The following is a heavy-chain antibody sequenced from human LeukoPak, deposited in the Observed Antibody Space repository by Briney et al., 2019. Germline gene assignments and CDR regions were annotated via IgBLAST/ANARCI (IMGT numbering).Heavy chain of an antibody. CDR1: GGSFSGYY. V-gene: IGHV4-34*01. J-gene: IGHJ6*02. CDR3: ARAGRITIFGVVIDYYYGMDV. D-gene: IGHD3-3*01. Sequence: SETLSLTCAVYGGSFSGYYWSWIRQPPGKGLEWIGEINHSGSTNYNPSLKSRVTISVDTSKNQFSLKLSSVTAADTAAYYCARAGRITIFGVVIDYYYGMDVWGQGTTVTVSS. CDR2: INHSGST.